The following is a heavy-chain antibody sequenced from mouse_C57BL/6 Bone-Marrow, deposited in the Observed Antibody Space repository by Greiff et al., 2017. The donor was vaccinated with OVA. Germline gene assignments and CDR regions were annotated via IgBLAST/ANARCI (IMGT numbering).Heavy chain of an antibody. J-gene: IGHJ2*01. CDR2: IDPETGGT. CDR3: TRSPYYYGTRDY. D-gene: IGHD1-1*01. Sequence: QVQLQQSGAELVRPGASVTLSCKASGYTFTDYEMHWVKQTPVHGLEWIGAIDPETGGTAYNQKFKGKAILTADKSSSTAYMELRSLTSEDSAVYYCTRSPYYYGTRDYWGQGTTLTVSS. CDR1: GYTFTDYE. V-gene: IGHV1-15*01.